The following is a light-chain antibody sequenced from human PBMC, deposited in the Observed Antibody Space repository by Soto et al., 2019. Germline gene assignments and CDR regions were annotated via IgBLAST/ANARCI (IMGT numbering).Light chain of an antibody. CDR2: ANS. CDR3: QSYDSSLSGFYV. CDR1: SSNIGAGYD. V-gene: IGLV1-40*01. Sequence: QAVVTQPHSVSGAPGQRVTISCTGSSSNIGAGYDVHWYQHLPGRAPKLLIYANSNRPSGVPDRFSGSRSGTSASLAITGLQAEDEADYSCQSYDSSLSGFYVFGTGTKLTVL. J-gene: IGLJ1*01.